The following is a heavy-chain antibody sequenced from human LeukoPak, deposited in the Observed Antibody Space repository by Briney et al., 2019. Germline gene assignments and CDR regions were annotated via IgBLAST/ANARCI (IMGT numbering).Heavy chain of an antibody. J-gene: IGHJ6*04. CDR3: ATDVRGGSSGWYGGYYYYGMDV. V-gene: IGHV1-24*01. CDR1: GYTLTELS. CDR2: FDPEDGET. Sequence: GASVTVSCKVSGYTLTELSMHWVRQAPGKGLEWMGGFDPEDGETIYAQKFQGRVTMTEDTSTDTAYMELSSLRSEDTAVYYCATDVRGGSSGWYGGYYYYGMDVWGKGTTVTVSS. D-gene: IGHD6-19*01.